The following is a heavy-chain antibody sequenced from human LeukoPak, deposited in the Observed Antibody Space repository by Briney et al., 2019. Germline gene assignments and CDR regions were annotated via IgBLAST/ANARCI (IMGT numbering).Heavy chain of an antibody. V-gene: IGHV3-30-3*02. CDR1: GFTFSSSA. D-gene: IGHD3-22*01. Sequence: GGSLRLSCAASGFTFSSSAMHWVRQAPGKGLEWVALISYDGSTKYYIDSVKGRFTISRDNSKNTLYLQMNSLRAEDTAVYYCAKSPYYDSSGYSPIAFDIWGQGTMVTVSS. CDR3: AKSPYYDSSGYSPIAFDI. J-gene: IGHJ3*02. CDR2: ISYDGSTK.